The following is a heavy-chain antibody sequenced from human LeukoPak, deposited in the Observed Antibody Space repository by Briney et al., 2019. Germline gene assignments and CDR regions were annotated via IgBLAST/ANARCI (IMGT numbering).Heavy chain of an antibody. J-gene: IGHJ3*02. CDR1: GCSISSDYW. Sequence: SETLSLTCAVSGCSISSDYWWTWVRQPPGKVLEAIGEIYHNGSTKYNPSLKSRVTISVDKAKNQFSLNLSSVTAADTAVYYCAGMGKLFGGLVSDIWGKGTMVTVSS. CDR2: IYHNGST. V-gene: IGHV4-4*02. CDR3: AGMGKLFGGLVSDI. D-gene: IGHD3-10*01.